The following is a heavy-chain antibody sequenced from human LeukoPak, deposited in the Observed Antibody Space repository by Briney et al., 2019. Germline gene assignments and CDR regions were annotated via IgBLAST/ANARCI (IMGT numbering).Heavy chain of an antibody. CDR3: ARKGDYEVDFDY. CDR2: INPNTGGT. V-gene: IGHV1-2*06. J-gene: IGHJ4*02. D-gene: IGHD4-17*01. Sequence: GASVTVSCKASGYTFTSYYMHWVRQAPGQGLEWMGRINPNTGGTNSAQKFQGRIILTRDTSITTAYMELARLRSDDTAVYFCARKGDYEVDFDYWGQGTLVTVSS. CDR1: GYTFTSYY.